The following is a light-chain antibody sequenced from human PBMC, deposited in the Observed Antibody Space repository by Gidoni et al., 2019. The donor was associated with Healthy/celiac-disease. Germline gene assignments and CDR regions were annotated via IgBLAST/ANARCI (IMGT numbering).Light chain of an antibody. CDR1: QSISSY. Sequence: DIPLTQSPSSLSASVGDRVTITCRASQSISSYLNWYQQKPGKAPKLRIYAASSLQSGVPSRFSGSGSGTDFTLTISSLQPEDFATYYCQQSYSTPSTFGQGTKLEIK. J-gene: IGKJ2*02. CDR2: AAS. V-gene: IGKV1-39*01. CDR3: QQSYSTPST.